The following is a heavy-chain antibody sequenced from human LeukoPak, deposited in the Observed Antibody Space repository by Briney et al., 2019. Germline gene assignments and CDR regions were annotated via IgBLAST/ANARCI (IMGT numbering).Heavy chain of an antibody. V-gene: IGHV3-74*01. CDR2: INGDGSST. CDR1: GFTFSSYW. Sequence: GGSLRLSCAASGFTFSSYWMHWVRQAPGKGLVWVSRINGDGSSTSYADSVKGRFTISRDNAKNTLYLQMNSLRAEDTAVYYCARGTGYDFDYWGQGTLVTVSS. D-gene: IGHD5-12*01. J-gene: IGHJ4*02. CDR3: ARGTGYDFDY.